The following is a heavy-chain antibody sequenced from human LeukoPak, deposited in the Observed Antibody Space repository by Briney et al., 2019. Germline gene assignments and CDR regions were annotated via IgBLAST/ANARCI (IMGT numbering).Heavy chain of an antibody. CDR2: VNWDGGAT. CDR1: GFPFSSYA. D-gene: IGHD3-22*01. J-gene: IGHJ4*02. CDR3: ARDLSSSWYSLAY. Sequence: GGSLRLSCAASGFPFSSYAMSWVRQVPGKGLEWVAGVNWDGGATEYADSVKGRFTISRDNSKDSLYLQMNNLRAEDTALYYCARDLSSSWYSLAYWGQGTLVTVSS. V-gene: IGHV3-20*04.